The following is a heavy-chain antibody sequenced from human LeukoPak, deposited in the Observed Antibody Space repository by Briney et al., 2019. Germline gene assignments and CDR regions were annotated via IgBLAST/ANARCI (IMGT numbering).Heavy chain of an antibody. D-gene: IGHD1-26*01. CDR3: TTLGDSYSGIVGEDY. J-gene: IGHJ4*02. V-gene: IGHV3-15*01. CDR1: GFTFTNAW. CDR2: IKSRTDNATT. Sequence: GGSLRLSCAASGFTFTNAWMNWVRQGPGKGLEWVGRIKSRTDNATTDYAAPVKGRFTISRDDSKNTLCLQMNSLKTEDTAVYYCTTLGDSYSGIVGEDYWGQGTLVTVSS.